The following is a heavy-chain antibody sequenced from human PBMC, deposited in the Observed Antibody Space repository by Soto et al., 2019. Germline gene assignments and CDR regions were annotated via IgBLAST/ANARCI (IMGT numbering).Heavy chain of an antibody. CDR1: GGSISSYY. Sequence: PSETLSLTCTVSGGSISSYYWSWIRQPPGKGLEWIGYIYYSGSTNYNPSLKSRVTMSVDTSKNQFSLKLSSVTAADTAVYYCARTMARGAFDYWGQGTLVTVSS. CDR2: IYYSGST. V-gene: IGHV4-59*01. CDR3: ARTMARGAFDY. D-gene: IGHD3-10*01. J-gene: IGHJ4*02.